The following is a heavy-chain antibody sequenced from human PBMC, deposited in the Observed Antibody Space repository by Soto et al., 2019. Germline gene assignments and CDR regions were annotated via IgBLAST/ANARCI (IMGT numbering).Heavy chain of an antibody. CDR3: ARVYDSSGYYSPYWYFDL. CDR2: IIPIFGTA. Sequence: QVQLVQSGAEVKKPGSSVKVSCKASGGTFSSYAISWVRQAPGQGLEWMGGIIPIFGTANYAQKFQGRVTITADESTSPAYMELSSLRSEDTAVYYCARVYDSSGYYSPYWYFDLWGRGTLVTVSS. V-gene: IGHV1-69*01. D-gene: IGHD3-22*01. CDR1: GGTFSSYA. J-gene: IGHJ2*01.